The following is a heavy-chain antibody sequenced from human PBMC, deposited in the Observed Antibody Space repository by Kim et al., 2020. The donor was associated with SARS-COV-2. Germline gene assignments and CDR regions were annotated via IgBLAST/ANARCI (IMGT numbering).Heavy chain of an antibody. D-gene: IGHD5-12*01. V-gene: IGHV3-23*01. Sequence: DSVKGRFTISRDNSKNTLYLQMNSLRAEDTAVYYCAKDLRGYSGYDTGNYWGQGTLVTVSS. J-gene: IGHJ4*02. CDR3: AKDLRGYSGYDTGNY.